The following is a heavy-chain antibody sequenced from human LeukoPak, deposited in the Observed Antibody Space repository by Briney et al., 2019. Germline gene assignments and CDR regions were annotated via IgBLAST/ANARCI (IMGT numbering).Heavy chain of an antibody. D-gene: IGHD2-21*02. CDR3: ARAQTYGDSRLLLDY. J-gene: IGHJ4*02. CDR1: GFTFSSYW. Sequence: GGSLRLSCAASGFTFSSYWMSWVRQAPGKGLEWVANIKQDGSEKDYVDSVEGRFTISRDNAKNSQYLQMNSLRVEDTALYYCARAQTYGDSRLLLDYWGQGTLVTVSS. V-gene: IGHV3-7*03. CDR2: IKQDGSEK.